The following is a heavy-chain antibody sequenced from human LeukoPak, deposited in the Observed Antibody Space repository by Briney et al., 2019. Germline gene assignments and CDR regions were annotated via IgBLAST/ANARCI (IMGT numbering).Heavy chain of an antibody. J-gene: IGHJ4*02. Sequence: GGSLRLSCAASGFSFDDYGMSWVRQVPGKGLEWVSVIYSGGSIYYADSVKGRFTISRDNSKSTLYIQMNSLRAEDTAVYYCARAKPKNMVRGLIMRRESRYYFDYWGQGTLVTVSS. CDR3: ARAKPKNMVRGLIMRRESRYYFDY. CDR1: GFSFDDYG. D-gene: IGHD3-10*01. V-gene: IGHV3-53*01. CDR2: IYSGGSI.